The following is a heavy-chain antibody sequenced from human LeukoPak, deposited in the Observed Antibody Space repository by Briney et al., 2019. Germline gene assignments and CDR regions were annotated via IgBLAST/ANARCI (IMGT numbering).Heavy chain of an antibody. Sequence: ASVKVSCKASGYTFTGYYMHWVRQAPGQGLEWMGWINPNSGGTNYAQKFQGRVTMTRDTSISTAYMELSSLRSEDTAVYYCAAAQLMDAFDIWGQGTMVTVSS. CDR1: GYTFTGYY. J-gene: IGHJ3*02. CDR2: INPNSGGT. V-gene: IGHV1-2*02. CDR3: AAAQLMDAFDI. D-gene: IGHD2-8*01.